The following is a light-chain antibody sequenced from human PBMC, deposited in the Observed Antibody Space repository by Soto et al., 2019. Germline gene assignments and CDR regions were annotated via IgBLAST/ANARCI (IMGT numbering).Light chain of an antibody. V-gene: IGKV1-27*01. J-gene: IGKJ5*01. CDR1: QAINNY. CDR3: QKYNSAPLT. CDR2: AAS. Sequence: QMTQSPSSLSSSLGDRVAITCRASQAINNYLAWYQQKPGKFPKLLSYAASPLHPGVPYRVSGSGSGTDFTLTISSLQPEDGATDYCQKYNSAPLTCGPGTRLDIK.